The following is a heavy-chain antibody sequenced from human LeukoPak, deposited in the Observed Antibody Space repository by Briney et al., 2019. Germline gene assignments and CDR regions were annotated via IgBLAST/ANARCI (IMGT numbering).Heavy chain of an antibody. CDR2: VSDSSDV. CDR3: ARDGLHTAHFDY. Sequence: GESLRLSCAASGFTFSTYTMNWVRQAPGKGLEWVSTVSDSSDVHYSDSVKGRFTISRDNARNSLYLQMNSLRDEDTAVYYCARDGLHTAHFDYWGQGTLVTVSS. CDR1: GFTFSTYT. V-gene: IGHV3-48*02. J-gene: IGHJ4*02. D-gene: IGHD5-18*01.